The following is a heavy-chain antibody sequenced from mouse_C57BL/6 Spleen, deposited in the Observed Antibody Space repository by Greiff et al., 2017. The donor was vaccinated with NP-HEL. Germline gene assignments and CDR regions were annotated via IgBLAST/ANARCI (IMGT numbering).Heavy chain of an antibody. CDR2: ISYDGSN. Sequence: DVQLQQSGPGLVKPSQSLSLTCSVTGYSITSGYYWNWIRQFPGNKLEWMGYISYDGSNNYNPSLKNRISITRDTSKNQFFLKLNSVTTEDTATYYCAREPPNFYYFDYWGQSTTLTVSS. CDR3: AREPPNFYYFDY. J-gene: IGHJ2*01. CDR1: GYSITSGYY. V-gene: IGHV3-6*01.